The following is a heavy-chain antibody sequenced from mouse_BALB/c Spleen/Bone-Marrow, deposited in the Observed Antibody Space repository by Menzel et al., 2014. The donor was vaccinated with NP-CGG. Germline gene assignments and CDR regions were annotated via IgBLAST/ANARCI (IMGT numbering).Heavy chain of an antibody. V-gene: IGHV5-6*01. CDR2: ITSGGRYT. CDR3: ARRGGEKDYFDY. J-gene: IGHJ2*01. Sequence: EVKLVESGEDLVKSGGSLKLSCAASGSTFSSYGMSWVRQTPDKRLEWVATITSGGRYTYYPDSVKGRFTISRDNAKNTLYLQMSSLKSEDTAMYYCARRGGEKDYFDYWGQGTTLTVSS. CDR1: GSTFSSYG.